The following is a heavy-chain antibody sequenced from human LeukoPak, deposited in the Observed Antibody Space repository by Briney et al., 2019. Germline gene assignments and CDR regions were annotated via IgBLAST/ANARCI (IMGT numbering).Heavy chain of an antibody. D-gene: IGHD3-22*01. Sequence: GGSLRLSCLASGFTFSSHNMNWVRQAPGKGLEWVSYISSSYNTIYYRDSVQGRFIISRDNAKNSLSLQMNSLRAEDSGIYYCARATSDSSGYPVSDYWGQGTLVTVSS. V-gene: IGHV3-48*03. CDR1: GFTFSSHN. CDR2: ISSSYNTI. J-gene: IGHJ4*02. CDR3: ARATSDSSGYPVSDY.